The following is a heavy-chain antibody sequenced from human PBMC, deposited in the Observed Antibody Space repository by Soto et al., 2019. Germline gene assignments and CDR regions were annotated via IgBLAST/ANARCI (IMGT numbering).Heavy chain of an antibody. J-gene: IGHJ4*02. CDR1: GFTFRNYA. V-gene: IGHV3-30*04. Sequence: GGSLRLSCAASGFTFRNYAMHWVRQAPGKGLEWVAVISSDGKDKYHADSVKGRFTISRENSKNTLYLQMNSLRAEDTAVYYCARDADIGAAGYYFDYWGQGTLVTVSS. CDR3: ARDADIGAAGYYFDY. D-gene: IGHD6-13*01. CDR2: ISSDGKDK.